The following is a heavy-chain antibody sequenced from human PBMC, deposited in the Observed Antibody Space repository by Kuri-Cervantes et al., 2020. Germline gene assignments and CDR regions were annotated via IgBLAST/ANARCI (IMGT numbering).Heavy chain of an antibody. D-gene: IGHD3-9*01. CDR3: ARAPFDWRFDY. Sequence: GSLRLSCAVSGGSISSSNWWSWVRQPPGKGLEWIGEIYHSGSTNYNPPLKSRVTISVDKSKNQFSLKLSSVTAADTAVYYCARAPFDWRFDYWGQGTLVTVSS. J-gene: IGHJ4*02. V-gene: IGHV4-4*02. CDR1: GGSISSSNW. CDR2: IYHSGST.